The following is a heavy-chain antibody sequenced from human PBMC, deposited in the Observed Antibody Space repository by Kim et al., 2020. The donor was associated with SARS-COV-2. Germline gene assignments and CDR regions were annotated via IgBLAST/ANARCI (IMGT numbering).Heavy chain of an antibody. Sequence: GGSLRLSCTASGFIFSNVWMTWVRQAPGKGLEWVGRIKTKADGGTTDYAAPVKGRFTISRDDSNKMVYLQMNGLKTEDTAVYFCTTEWPIAVASWGQGTLVIVSS. CDR1: GFIFSNVW. D-gene: IGHD6-19*01. V-gene: IGHV3-15*01. J-gene: IGHJ5*02. CDR2: IKTKADGGTT. CDR3: TTEWPIAVAS.